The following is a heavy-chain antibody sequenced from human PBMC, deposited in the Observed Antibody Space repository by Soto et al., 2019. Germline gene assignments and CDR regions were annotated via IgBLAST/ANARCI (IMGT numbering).Heavy chain of an antibody. D-gene: IGHD1-1*01. CDR1: GFTFSNYG. CDR3: AKEGPITNWYFDY. Sequence: QVQLVESGGGVVQPGRSLRLSCAASGFTFSNYGMHWVRQAPGKGLEWVIVISYDGNVAYYADSVKGRFTISRDNSKNTLYLQMNSLRTEDTAMYYCAKEGPITNWYFDYWGQETLVTVSS. J-gene: IGHJ4*02. V-gene: IGHV3-30*18. CDR2: ISYDGNVA.